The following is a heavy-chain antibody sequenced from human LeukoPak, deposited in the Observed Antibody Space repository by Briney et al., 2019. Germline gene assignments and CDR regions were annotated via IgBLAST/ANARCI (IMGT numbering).Heavy chain of an antibody. CDR1: GGSMINNY. CDR3: ARHREYDILTGYYTTPLYYFDY. CDR2: IYQTGDS. D-gene: IGHD3-9*01. V-gene: IGHV4-59*08. J-gene: IGHJ4*02. Sequence: SETLSLTCTVSGGSMINNYWSWIRQPPGKGLEWIGYIYQTGDSNHNPSLKSRVTISMDTSKNQLSLNLNSVTAADTAVYYCARHREYDILTGYYTTPLYYFDYWGQGTLVTVSS.